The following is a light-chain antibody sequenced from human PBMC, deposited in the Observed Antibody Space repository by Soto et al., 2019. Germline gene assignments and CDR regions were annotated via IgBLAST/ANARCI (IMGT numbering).Light chain of an antibody. CDR2: KAS. V-gene: IGKV1-5*03. CDR3: QHHNSYPEA. J-gene: IGKJ1*01. Sequence: QMREAPSTLSTSVGDRVTIACRASQTISSWLAWYQQKPGQAPKLLIYKASTLKSEVPSRFSGSGSGTEFTLTISSLQADDFAPYYCQHHNSYPEAFGQGTKVDIK. CDR1: QTISSW.